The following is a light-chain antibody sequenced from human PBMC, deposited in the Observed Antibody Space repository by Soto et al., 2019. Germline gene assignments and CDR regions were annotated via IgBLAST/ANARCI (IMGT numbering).Light chain of an antibody. CDR1: QGINNY. V-gene: IGKV1-9*01. CDR3: QHHDSYPLT. J-gene: IGKJ4*01. CDR2: GAS. Sequence: DIQLTQSPSFLSASVGDRVTITCRASQGINNYLAWYQQQPGKAPNLLIYGASTLQSGVPARFSGSGYGTEFILTITTLQPEDCATYYCQHHDSYPLTFGGGTKVEIK.